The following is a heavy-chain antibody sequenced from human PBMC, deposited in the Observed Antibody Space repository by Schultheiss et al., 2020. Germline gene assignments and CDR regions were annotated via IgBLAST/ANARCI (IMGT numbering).Heavy chain of an antibody. CDR2: IDPSDSYT. Sequence: GGSLRLSCKGSGYSFTSYWISWVRQMPGKGLEWMGRIDPSDSYTNYSPSFQGQVTISADKSISTAYLQWSSLKASDTAMYYCAVFGGDYGDPQIDYWGQGTLVTVYS. D-gene: IGHD4-17*01. CDR3: AVFGGDYGDPQIDY. CDR1: GYSFTSYW. J-gene: IGHJ4*02. V-gene: IGHV5-10-1*04.